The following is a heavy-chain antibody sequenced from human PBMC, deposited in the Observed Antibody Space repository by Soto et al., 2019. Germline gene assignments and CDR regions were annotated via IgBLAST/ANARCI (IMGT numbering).Heavy chain of an antibody. D-gene: IGHD3-9*01. CDR1: GDSINSDKYY. CDR3: ARLEGLATISYYFDF. V-gene: IGHV4-39*01. J-gene: IGHJ4*02. Sequence: QLQLQESGPGLVKPSETLSLTCSVSGDSINSDKYYWGWIRQPPGKGLEWIGSIYFRGNTYYNPSLQTRVTISLDKSNSQFSLKLNSVTAAESAVYFCARLEGLATISYYFDFWGQGALVTVSS. CDR2: IYFRGNT.